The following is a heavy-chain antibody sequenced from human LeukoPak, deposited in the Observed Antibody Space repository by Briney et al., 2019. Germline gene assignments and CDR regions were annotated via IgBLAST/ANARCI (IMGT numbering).Heavy chain of an antibody. D-gene: IGHD5-24*01. CDR3: ARVGTDGYPTEYYFDY. Sequence: SETLSLTCTVSGGSISSGDYYWSWIRQPPGKGLEWIGYIYYSGSAYYNPSLKSRVTISVDTSKNQFSLKLSSVTAADTAMYYCARVGTDGYPTEYYFDYWGQGTLVTVSS. V-gene: IGHV4-30-4*01. CDR2: IYYSGSA. CDR1: GGSISSGDYY. J-gene: IGHJ4*02.